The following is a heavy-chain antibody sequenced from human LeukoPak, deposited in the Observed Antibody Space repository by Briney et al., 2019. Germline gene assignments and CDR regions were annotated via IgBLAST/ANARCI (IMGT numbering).Heavy chain of an antibody. Sequence: GGPLRLSCAASGFTFSSYSMNWVRQAPGKGLEWVSSISSSSSYIYYADSVKGRFTISRDNAKNSLYLQMNSLRAEDTAVYYCARDADDEWEPWGQGTLVTVSS. J-gene: IGHJ4*02. CDR3: ARDADDEWEP. D-gene: IGHD1-26*01. CDR2: ISSSSSYI. CDR1: GFTFSSYS. V-gene: IGHV3-21*01.